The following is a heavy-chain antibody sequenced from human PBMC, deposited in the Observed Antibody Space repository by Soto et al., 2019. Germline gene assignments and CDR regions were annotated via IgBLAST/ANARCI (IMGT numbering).Heavy chain of an antibody. CDR3: AREGDGYTTYNWFDP. V-gene: IGHV1-2*02. CDR1: GYTFTGYY. D-gene: IGHD5-12*01. Sequence: ASVKVSCKASGYTFTGYYIHWVRQAPGQGLEWMGWINPNSGGTNYAQKFQGRVTMTRDTSISTAYMELSRLRSDDTAVYYCAREGDGYTTYNWFDPWGQGTLVTVSS. J-gene: IGHJ5*02. CDR2: INPNSGGT.